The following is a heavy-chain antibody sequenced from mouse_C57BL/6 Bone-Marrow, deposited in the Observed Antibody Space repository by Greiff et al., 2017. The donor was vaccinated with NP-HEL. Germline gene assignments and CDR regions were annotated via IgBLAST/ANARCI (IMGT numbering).Heavy chain of an antibody. J-gene: IGHJ3*01. D-gene: IGHD2-4*01. Sequence: VKLVESGPGLVAPSQRLSITCTVSGFSLTSYGVHWVRQPPGKGLEWLVVIWSDGSTTYNSALKSRLSISKDNSKSQVFLKMNSLQTDDTAMYYCASPYDYDEGGFAYWGQGTLVTVSA. V-gene: IGHV2-6*03. CDR3: ASPYDYDEGGFAY. CDR2: IWSDGST. CDR1: GFSLTSYG.